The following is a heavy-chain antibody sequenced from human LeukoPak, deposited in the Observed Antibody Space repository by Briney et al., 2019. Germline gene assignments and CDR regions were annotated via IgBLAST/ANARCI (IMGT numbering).Heavy chain of an antibody. J-gene: IGHJ4*02. CDR3: AKDLFVYGSESYLDY. CDR2: ISGSGGST. Sequence: GGSLRLSCAASGFTFSSYAMSWVRQAPGKGLEWVSAISGSGGSTYYADSVKGRFTISRDNSKNTLYLQMNSLRAEDTAVYYCAKDLFVYGSESYLDYWGQGTLVTVSS. D-gene: IGHD3-10*01. V-gene: IGHV3-23*01. CDR1: GFTFSSYA.